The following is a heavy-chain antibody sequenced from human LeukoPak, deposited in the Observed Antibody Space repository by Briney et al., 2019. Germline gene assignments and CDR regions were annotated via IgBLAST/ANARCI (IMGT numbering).Heavy chain of an antibody. D-gene: IGHD3-22*01. CDR1: GFTFSTYN. CDR3: AREGNSSAYPFDY. CDR2: ISSSSSYI. Sequence: GGSLRLSCAASGFTFSTYNMNWVRQAPGKGLEWVSSISSSSSYIYYADSVKGRLTISRDNAKNSLYLQMNSLRAEDTAVYYCAREGNSSAYPFDYWGQGSLVTVSS. V-gene: IGHV3-21*01. J-gene: IGHJ4*02.